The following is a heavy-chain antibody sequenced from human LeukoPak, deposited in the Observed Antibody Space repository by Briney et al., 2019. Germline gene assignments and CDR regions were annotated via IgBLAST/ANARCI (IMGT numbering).Heavy chain of an antibody. CDR3: ARRGDYVLDAFDI. V-gene: IGHV1-69*01. CDR2: IIPIFGTA. J-gene: IGHJ3*02. D-gene: IGHD3-16*01. Sequence: ASVKVSCKASGGTFSSYAISWVRQAPGQGLEWMGGIIPIFGTANYAQKFQGRVTITADESTSTAYMELSSLRSEDTAVYYCARRGDYVLDAFDIWGQGTMVTVSA. CDR1: GGTFSSYA.